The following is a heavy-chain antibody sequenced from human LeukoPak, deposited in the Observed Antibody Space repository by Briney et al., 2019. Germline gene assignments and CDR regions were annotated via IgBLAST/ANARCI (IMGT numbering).Heavy chain of an antibody. CDR1: GFDFGTYA. CDR2: VSNGGSST. D-gene: IGHD3-22*01. J-gene: IGHJ4*02. V-gene: IGHV3-23*01. Sequence: PGGSLRLSCVASGFDFGTYAMSWVRQAPGKGPEWVSTVSNGGSSTYYADSVRGRFTVSRDNSKNTLYLQMNSPRAEDTATYYCELKGGHYYHFDAWGQGTLVTVSS. CDR3: ELKGGHYYHFDA.